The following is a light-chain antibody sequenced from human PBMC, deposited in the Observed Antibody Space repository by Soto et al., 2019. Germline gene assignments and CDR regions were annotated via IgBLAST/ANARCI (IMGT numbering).Light chain of an antibody. CDR2: RAT. CDR3: QQCDVWPPIT. V-gene: IGKV3-15*01. CDR1: QSVVDN. Sequence: EVVLTQSPAALSVSPGDTATLSCRASQSVVDNLAWYQQRPGQSPRLLIYRATSRATGVPARFSGSGSGTEFTLTIRSLQSEDFAVYYCQQCDVWPPITFGQGTRLEFK. J-gene: IGKJ5*01.